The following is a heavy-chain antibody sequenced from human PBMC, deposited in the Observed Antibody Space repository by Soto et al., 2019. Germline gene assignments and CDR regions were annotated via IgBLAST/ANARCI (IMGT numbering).Heavy chain of an antibody. CDR2: ISYDGSNK. D-gene: IGHD1-7*01. CDR1: AFTFSSYG. J-gene: IGHJ6*02. CDR3: AKALNWNYAYYGMDV. V-gene: IGHV3-30*18. Sequence: QPGGALRLSCPASAFTFSSYGMHWVRQAPGKGLEWVAVISYDGSNKYYADSVKGRFTISRDNSKNTLYLQMNSLRAEDTAVYYCAKALNWNYAYYGMDVWGQGTTVTVSS.